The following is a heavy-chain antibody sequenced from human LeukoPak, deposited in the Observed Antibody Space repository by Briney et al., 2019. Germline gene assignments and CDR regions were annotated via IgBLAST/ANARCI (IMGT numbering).Heavy chain of an antibody. CDR3: ARRMAGTFSFDY. J-gene: IGHJ4*02. V-gene: IGHV1-46*01. D-gene: IGHD6-19*01. CDR1: GYTFTSYY. Sequence: VSVKVSCKASGYTFTSYYMHWVRQAPGQGLEWMGIINPSGGSTSYAQKFQGRVTMTRDTSTSTVYMELSSLRSEDTAVYYCARRMAGTFSFDYWGQGTLVTVSS. CDR2: INPSGGST.